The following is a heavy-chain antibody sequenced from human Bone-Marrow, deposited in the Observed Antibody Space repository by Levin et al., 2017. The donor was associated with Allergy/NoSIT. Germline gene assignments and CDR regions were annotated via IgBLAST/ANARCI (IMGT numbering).Heavy chain of an antibody. CDR3: ANGGRGDDAYYYGLDV. V-gene: IGHV1-46*01. J-gene: IGHJ6*02. D-gene: IGHD3-10*01. Sequence: GESLKISCKASGSGYILTNHYIHWVRQAPGQGLEWMGKVHPGGGSTSYAQKFQGRVKMTGDTSTSSVHIELSSLTSEDTAVYYCANGGRGDDAYYYGLDVWGQGTTVTVSS. CDR1: GSGYILTNHY. CDR2: VHPGGGST.